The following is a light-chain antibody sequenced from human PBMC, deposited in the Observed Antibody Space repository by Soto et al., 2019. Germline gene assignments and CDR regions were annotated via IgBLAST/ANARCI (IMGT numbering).Light chain of an antibody. CDR3: QQLNTYPFT. J-gene: IGKJ4*01. CDR1: QGISSY. Sequence: DIPLTQSPSFLSASVGDRVTITCRASQGISSYLAWYQQKPGKAPKLLIYAASTLQSGVPPRFSGSESGTEFTLTISSLQPEDFATYYCQQLNTYPFTFGGGTKVEIK. V-gene: IGKV1-9*01. CDR2: AAS.